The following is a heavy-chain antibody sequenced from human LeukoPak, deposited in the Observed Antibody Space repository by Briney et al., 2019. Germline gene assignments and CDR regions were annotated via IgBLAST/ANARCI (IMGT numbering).Heavy chain of an antibody. D-gene: IGHD2-15*01. V-gene: IGHV7-4-1*02. CDR1: GYTFTSYA. CDR2: INTNTGNP. Sequence: ASVTVSCKASGYTFTSYAMNWVRQAPGQGLEWMGWINTNTGNPTYAQGFTGRFVFSLDTSVSTAYLQISSLKAEDTAVYYCARRYCSGGSCYNNWFDPWGQGTLVTVSS. J-gene: IGHJ5*02. CDR3: ARRYCSGGSCYNNWFDP.